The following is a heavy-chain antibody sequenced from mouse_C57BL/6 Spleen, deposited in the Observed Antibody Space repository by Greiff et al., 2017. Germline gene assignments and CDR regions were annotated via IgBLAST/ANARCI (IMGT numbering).Heavy chain of an antibody. J-gene: IGHJ2*01. D-gene: IGHD1-1*01. Sequence: VQLQQSGPVLVKPGASVKMSCKASGYTFTDYYMNWVKQSHGKSLEWIGVINPYNGGTSYNQKFKGKATLTVDKSSSTAYMELNSLTSEDSAVYYCARSAGSSFFDDWGQGTTLTVSS. V-gene: IGHV1-19*01. CDR2: INPYNGGT. CDR1: GYTFTDYY. CDR3: ARSAGSSFFDD.